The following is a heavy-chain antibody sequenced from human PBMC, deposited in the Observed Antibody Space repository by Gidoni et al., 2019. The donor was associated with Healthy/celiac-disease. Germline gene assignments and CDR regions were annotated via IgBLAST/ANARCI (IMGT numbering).Heavy chain of an antibody. CDR2: IYYSGST. D-gene: IGHD6-19*01. J-gene: IGHJ4*02. CDR3: ASYVAGTANY. CDR1: GGSISSSSYY. V-gene: IGHV4-39*01. Sequence: QLQLQEAGPGLVKPSETLSLTCTVSGGSISSSSYYWGWIRQPPGKGLEWIGSIYYSGSTYYNPSLKSRVTISVDTSKNQFSLKLSSVTAADTAVYYCASYVAGTANYWGQGTLVTVSS.